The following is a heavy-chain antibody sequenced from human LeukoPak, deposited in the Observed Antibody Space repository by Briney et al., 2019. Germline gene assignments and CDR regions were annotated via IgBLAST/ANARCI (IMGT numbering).Heavy chain of an antibody. CDR3: AKDRDYYGSGSDY. V-gene: IGHV3-30*18. CDR1: GFTFNIYG. Sequence: GGSLRLSCAASGFTFNIYGMHWVRQAPGKGLGWVAGISYDEKYQYYADSVKGRFTISRDNSKNTLFLQMNSLRAEDTAIYYCAKDRDYYGSGSDYWGQGTLVTVSS. CDR2: ISYDEKYQ. D-gene: IGHD3-10*01. J-gene: IGHJ4*02.